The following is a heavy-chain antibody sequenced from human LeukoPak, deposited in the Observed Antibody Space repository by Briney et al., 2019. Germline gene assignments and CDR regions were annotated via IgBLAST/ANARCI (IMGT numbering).Heavy chain of an antibody. CDR3: ARADYGDYGPDAFDI. CDR1: GFTFSNYA. J-gene: IGHJ3*02. Sequence: GGSLRLSCAASGFTFSNYAMSWVRQSPGKGLQWVSAFSGSGGSTYSAGSVKGRFTISRDNSKNTLYLQVNSLRAEDTAVYYCARADYGDYGPDAFDIWGQGTMVTVSS. V-gene: IGHV3-23*01. D-gene: IGHD4-17*01. CDR2: FSGSGGST.